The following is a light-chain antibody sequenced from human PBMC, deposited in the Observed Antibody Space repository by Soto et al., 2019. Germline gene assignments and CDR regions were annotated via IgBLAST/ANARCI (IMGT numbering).Light chain of an antibody. V-gene: IGKV3-11*01. CDR1: QSIHTS. CDR2: DST. J-gene: IGKJ5*01. Sequence: VLTQSPATLSLSPGERATLSCRASQSIHTSLAWYQQKSGKPPRLVIYDSTLRANGVPDRFGGSRSGTEFTLTINSLEPEDFAVYYCQQRNNWPTFGQGTRLEIK. CDR3: QQRNNWPT.